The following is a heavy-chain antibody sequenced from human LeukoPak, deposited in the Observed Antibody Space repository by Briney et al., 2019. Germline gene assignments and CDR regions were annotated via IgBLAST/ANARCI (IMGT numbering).Heavy chain of an antibody. Sequence: GGSLRLSCAASGFTFSSYAMHWVRQAPGKGLEWVAVISYDGSNKYYADSVKGRFTISRDNSKNTLYPQMNSLRAEDTAVYYCARELRTMVRGVDHWGQGTLVTVSS. CDR3: ARELRTMVRGVDH. J-gene: IGHJ4*02. CDR2: ISYDGSNK. CDR1: GFTFSSYA. D-gene: IGHD3-10*01. V-gene: IGHV3-30-3*01.